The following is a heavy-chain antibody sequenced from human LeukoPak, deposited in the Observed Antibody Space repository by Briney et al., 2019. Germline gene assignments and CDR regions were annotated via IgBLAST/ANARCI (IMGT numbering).Heavy chain of an antibody. Sequence: TGGSLRLSCAASGFTFSSYGMHWVRQAPGKGLEWVAFIRYDGSNKYYADSVKGRFTISRDNSKNTPYLQMNSLRAEDTAVYYCAKNGIQLWLRGTDYYYYYMDVWGKGTTVTISS. CDR1: GFTFSSYG. CDR3: AKNGIQLWLRGTDYYYYYMDV. D-gene: IGHD5-18*01. V-gene: IGHV3-30*02. CDR2: IRYDGSNK. J-gene: IGHJ6*03.